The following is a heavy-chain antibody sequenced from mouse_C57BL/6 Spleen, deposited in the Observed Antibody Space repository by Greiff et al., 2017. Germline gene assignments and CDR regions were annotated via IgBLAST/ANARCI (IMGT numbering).Heavy chain of an antibody. J-gene: IGHJ2*01. CDR1: GYTFTSYW. D-gene: IGHD2-4*01. CDR2: IDPSDSET. Sequence: QVQLQQPGAELVRPGSSVKLSCKASGYTFTSYWMHWVKQRPIQGLEWIGNIDPSDSETHYNQKFKDKATLTVDKSSSTAYMQLSSPTSEDSAVYYCARWYDYDFDYWGQGTTLTVSS. V-gene: IGHV1-52*01. CDR3: ARWYDYDFDY.